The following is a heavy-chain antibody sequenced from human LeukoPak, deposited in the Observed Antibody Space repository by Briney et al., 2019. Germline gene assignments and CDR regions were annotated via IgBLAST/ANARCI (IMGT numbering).Heavy chain of an antibody. V-gene: IGHV3-74*01. CDR3: ARDSGYDSPDTRDAFDI. Sequence: GGSLRLSCAASGFTFSSYWMHWVRQAPGKGLVWVSRINSDESSTSYADSVKGRFTISRDNAKNTLYLQMNSLRAEDTAVYYCARDSGYDSPDTRDAFDIWGPGTMVTVSS. CDR1: GFTFSSYW. J-gene: IGHJ3*02. CDR2: INSDESST. D-gene: IGHD5-12*01.